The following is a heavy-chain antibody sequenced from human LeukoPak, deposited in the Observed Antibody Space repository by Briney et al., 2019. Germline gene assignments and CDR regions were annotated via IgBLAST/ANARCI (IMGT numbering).Heavy chain of an antibody. CDR1: GFTFSSYW. CDR3: TRDHGLDV. Sequence: GGSLRLSCAASGFTFSSYWMSWVRQAPGKGLMWVSQINSDGSATSCADPVRGRCTISRDNAKNMLYLEMNSLRVEDTAVYFCTRDHGLDVWGQGTTVTVSS. J-gene: IGHJ6*02. V-gene: IGHV3-74*01. CDR2: INSDGSAT.